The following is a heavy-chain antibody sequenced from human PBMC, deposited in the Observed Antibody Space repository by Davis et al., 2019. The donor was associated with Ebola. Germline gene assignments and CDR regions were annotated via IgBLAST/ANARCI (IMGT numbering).Heavy chain of an antibody. D-gene: IGHD5-12*01. CDR2: INWSGSRT. J-gene: IGHJ2*01. V-gene: IGHV3-20*04. Sequence: PGGSLRLSCAASGFPFDDHGMSWVRQAPGKGLEWVSGINWSGSRTDYADSVKGRFTISRDNAKNSLYLQMNSLRAEDTALYYCARSSVRYGDYDWFFDLWGRGSLVTVSS. CDR3: ARSSVRYGDYDWFFDL. CDR1: GFPFDDHG.